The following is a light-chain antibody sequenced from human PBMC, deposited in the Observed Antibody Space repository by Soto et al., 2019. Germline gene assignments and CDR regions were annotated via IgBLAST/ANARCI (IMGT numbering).Light chain of an antibody. Sequence: SYELTQPPSVSVAPGQTARITCGGNNIGTKNVRWYQQKPGQAPVLVVYDDSDRPSGIPERFSGSTSGNTATLTISRAEAGDEADYYCQVWDSSSDHRGVFGGGTKLTVL. CDR1: NIGTKN. CDR3: QVWDSSSDHRGV. CDR2: DDS. V-gene: IGLV3-21*02. J-gene: IGLJ3*02.